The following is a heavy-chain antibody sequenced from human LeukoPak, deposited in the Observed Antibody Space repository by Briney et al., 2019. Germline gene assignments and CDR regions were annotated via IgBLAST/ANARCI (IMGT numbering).Heavy chain of an antibody. V-gene: IGHV1-18*01. CDR3: ARDSNYDSSGYTANLNYYYYYGMDV. CDR1: GYTFTSYG. D-gene: IGHD3-22*01. CDR2: ISAYNGNT. Sequence: GASVKVSCKASGYTFTSYGISWVRQAPGRGLEWMGWISAYNGNTNYAQKLQSRVTMTTDTSTSTAYMELRSLRSDDTAVYYCARDSNYDSSGYTANLNYYYYYGMDVWGQGTTVTVSS. J-gene: IGHJ6*02.